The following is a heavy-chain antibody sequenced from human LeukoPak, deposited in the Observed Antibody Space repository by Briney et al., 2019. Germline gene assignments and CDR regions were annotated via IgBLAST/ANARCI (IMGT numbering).Heavy chain of an antibody. Sequence: GGSLRLSCAASGFGLSGYGMYYVREAPGKGLGWVAFIHDDGSKKSYADSVKGRFTISRDNSKSTLYLQMSSLRPEDTAVYYCAKDGDGTVVTPVRWYFDLWGRGTLVTVSS. D-gene: IGHD4-23*01. J-gene: IGHJ2*01. CDR2: IHDDGSKK. CDR1: GFGLSGYG. V-gene: IGHV3-30*02. CDR3: AKDGDGTVVTPVRWYFDL.